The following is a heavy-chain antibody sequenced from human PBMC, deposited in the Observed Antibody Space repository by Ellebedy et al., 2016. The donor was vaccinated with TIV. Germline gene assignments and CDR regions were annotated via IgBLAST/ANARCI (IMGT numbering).Heavy chain of an antibody. V-gene: IGHV1-3*01. Sequence: ASVKVSXXASGYTFTSYAMHWVRQAPGQRLEWMGWINAGNDNTKYSQKFQGRVTITRDTSASTAYMELSSLRSEDTAVYYCARELVATGTTNNWFDPWGQGTLVTVSS. D-gene: IGHD1-1*01. J-gene: IGHJ5*02. CDR3: ARELVATGTTNNWFDP. CDR1: GYTFTSYA. CDR2: INAGNDNT.